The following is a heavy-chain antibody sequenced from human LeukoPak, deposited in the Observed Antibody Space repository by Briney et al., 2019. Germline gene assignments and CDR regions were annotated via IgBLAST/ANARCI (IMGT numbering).Heavy chain of an antibody. D-gene: IGHD3-10*01. CDR3: VVRFGDMNYGKDV. V-gene: IGHV1-58*01. CDR2: IVVGSGNT. J-gene: IGHJ6*02. CDR1: GFTFTSSA. Sequence: SVKVSCKASGFTFTSSAVQWVRQARGQRLEWIGWIVVGSGNTNYAQKFQERVTITRDMSTSTAYMELSSLRSEDTAVYYCVVRFGDMNYGKDVWGQGTTVTVSS.